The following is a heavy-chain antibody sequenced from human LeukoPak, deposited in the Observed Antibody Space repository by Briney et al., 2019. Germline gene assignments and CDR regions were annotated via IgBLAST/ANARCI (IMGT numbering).Heavy chain of an antibody. V-gene: IGHV3-53*04. Sequence: GGSLRLSCAASGFTVSSNYMSWVRQAPGKGLEWVSVIYSGGSTYYADSVKGRFTISRHNSKNTLYLQINSLRAEDTAVYYCARGVAARPGYFDYWGQGTLVTVSS. CDR1: GFTVSSNY. CDR2: IYSGGST. CDR3: ARGVAARPGYFDY. J-gene: IGHJ4*02. D-gene: IGHD6-6*01.